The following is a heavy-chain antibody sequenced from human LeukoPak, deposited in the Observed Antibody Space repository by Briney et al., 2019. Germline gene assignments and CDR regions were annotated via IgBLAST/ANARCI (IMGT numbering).Heavy chain of an antibody. CDR2: IYSSGST. J-gene: IGHJ4*02. Sequence: SETLSLTCTVSGGSISSYYWSWIRQPPGKGLEWIGYIYSSGSTSYNPSLKSRVTISLDTSKNQFSLRLSSVTATGTAAYYCARHFSGTAAPLPFDYWGQGTLVTVSS. CDR1: GGSISSYY. CDR3: ARHFSGTAAPLPFDY. D-gene: IGHD6-13*01. V-gene: IGHV4-59*08.